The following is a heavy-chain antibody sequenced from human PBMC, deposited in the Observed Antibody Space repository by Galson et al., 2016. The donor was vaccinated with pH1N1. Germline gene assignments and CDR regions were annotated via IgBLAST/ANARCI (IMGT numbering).Heavy chain of an antibody. CDR3: VKLDSSGYYYGRFDS. V-gene: IGHV3-23*01. D-gene: IGHD3-22*01. CDR2: ISAGSTAT. Sequence: SLRLSCAASGFIFSSYAMTWVRQAPGRGLEWVSSISAGSTATFYADPVKGRFTISRDNSKNTLYLQTNSLRAEDTAIYYCVKLDSSGYYYGRFDSWGQGTLVTVSS. CDR1: GFIFSSYA. J-gene: IGHJ4*02.